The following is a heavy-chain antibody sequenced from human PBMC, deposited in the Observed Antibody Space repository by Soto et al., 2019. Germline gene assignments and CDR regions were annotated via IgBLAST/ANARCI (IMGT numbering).Heavy chain of an antibody. CDR2: ISSSGSTI. V-gene: IGHV3-11*01. D-gene: IGHD6-19*01. CDR1: GFTFSDYY. J-gene: IGHJ6*02. Sequence: KTGGSLRLSCAASGFTFSDYYMSWIRQAPGKGLEWVSYISSSGSTIYYADSVKGRFTISRDNAKNSLYLQMNSLRAEDTAVYYCARAAGSGWYDPYYYGMDVWGQGTTVTVSS. CDR3: ARAAGSGWYDPYYYGMDV.